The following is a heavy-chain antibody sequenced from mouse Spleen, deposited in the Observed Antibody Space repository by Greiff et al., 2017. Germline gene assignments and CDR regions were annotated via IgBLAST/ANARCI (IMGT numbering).Heavy chain of an antibody. CDR3: AREYDGIDD. CDR2: INPSSGYT. Sequence: VQLQQSGAELARPGASVKMSCKASGYTFTSYTMHWVQQRPGQGLEWIGYINPSSGYTKYNQKFKDKATLTADKSSSTAYMQLSSLTSEDSAVYYCAREYDGIDDWGQGTTLTVSS. D-gene: IGHD2-14*01. J-gene: IGHJ2*01. CDR1: GYTFTSYT. V-gene: IGHV1-4*01.